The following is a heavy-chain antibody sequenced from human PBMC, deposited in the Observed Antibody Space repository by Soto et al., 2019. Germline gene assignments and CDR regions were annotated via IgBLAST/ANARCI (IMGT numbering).Heavy chain of an antibody. Sequence: QVQLVQSGAEVKKPGASVKVSCKASGYTFTSYGISWVRQAPGQGLEWMGWISAYNGNTNYAQKLQGRVTMTTDTSPCTAYMELRSLRSDDTAVYYCARAPTIVVVPAAQGSWFDPWGQGTLVTVSS. V-gene: IGHV1-18*04. CDR1: GYTFTSYG. CDR2: ISAYNGNT. CDR3: ARAPTIVVVPAAQGSWFDP. D-gene: IGHD2-2*01. J-gene: IGHJ5*02.